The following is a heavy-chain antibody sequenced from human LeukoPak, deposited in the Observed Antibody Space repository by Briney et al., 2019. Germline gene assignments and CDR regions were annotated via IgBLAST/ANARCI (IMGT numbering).Heavy chain of an antibody. Sequence: GGSLRLSCAASGFTFSSHAMSWVRQAPGKGLEWVSAISGSGGSTYYADSVKGRFTISRDNSKNTLYLQMNSLRAEDTAVYYCAKDRHSSSWYSFFDYWGQGTLVTVSS. D-gene: IGHD6-13*01. CDR3: AKDRHSSSWYSFFDY. CDR2: ISGSGGST. J-gene: IGHJ4*02. CDR1: GFTFSSHA. V-gene: IGHV3-23*01.